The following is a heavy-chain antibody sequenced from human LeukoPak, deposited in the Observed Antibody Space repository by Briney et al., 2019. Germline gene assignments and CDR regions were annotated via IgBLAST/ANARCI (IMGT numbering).Heavy chain of an antibody. Sequence: GGSLRLSCAASGFTFSSYWMHWVRQAPGKGLVWVSRINSDGSSTSYADSVKGRFTISRDNAKNTLYLQVNSLRVEDTAVYYCASGWDYGDSNNAFDIWGQGTMVTVSS. D-gene: IGHD4-17*01. J-gene: IGHJ3*02. CDR3: ASGWDYGDSNNAFDI. CDR1: GFTFSSYW. CDR2: INSDGSST. V-gene: IGHV3-74*01.